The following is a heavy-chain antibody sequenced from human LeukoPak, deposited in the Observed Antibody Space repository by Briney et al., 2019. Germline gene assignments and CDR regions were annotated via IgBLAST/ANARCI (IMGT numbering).Heavy chain of an antibody. J-gene: IGHJ5*02. V-gene: IGHV3-7*03. CDR1: GFTFSSYA. D-gene: IGHD2/OR15-2a*01. CDR3: AKDAQLRSRWFDP. Sequence: PGGSLRLSCAASGFTFSSYAMHWVRQAPGKGLEWVANIKQDGSEKYYVDSVRGRFTISRDNAKNSVYLQMDTLRAEDTAMYYCAKDAQLRSRWFDPWGQGTLVTVSS. CDR2: IKQDGSEK.